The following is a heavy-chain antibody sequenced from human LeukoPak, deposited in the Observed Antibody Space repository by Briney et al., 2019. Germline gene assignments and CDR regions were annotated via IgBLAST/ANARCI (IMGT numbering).Heavy chain of an antibody. CDR1: GYTFTSYY. J-gene: IGHJ4*02. Sequence: ASVKVSCKASGYTFTSYYMHWVRQAPGQGLEWMGIINPSGGSTSYAQKFQGRVTMTRDTSTSTVYMELSSLRSEDTAVYYCARTYYYGSGSYSEYYSDYWGQGTLVTVSS. CDR3: ARTYYYGSGSYSEYYSDY. CDR2: INPSGGST. D-gene: IGHD3-10*01. V-gene: IGHV1-46*01.